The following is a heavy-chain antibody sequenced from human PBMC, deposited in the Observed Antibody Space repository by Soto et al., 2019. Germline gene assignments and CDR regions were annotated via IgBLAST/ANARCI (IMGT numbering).Heavy chain of an antibody. V-gene: IGHV3-48*03. J-gene: IGHJ6*02. CDR3: ARDAFEIYYKFGLDV. Sequence: GGSLRLSCAASGFSFSDYEMNWVRQTPGKGLEWLSYISSSGGTIKYADSVKGRFTISRDNAKNSLYLQMHSLRADDTAVYYCARDAFEIYYKFGLDVWGQGTPVTVSS. CDR1: GFSFSDYE. CDR2: ISSSGGTI. D-gene: IGHD3-10*01.